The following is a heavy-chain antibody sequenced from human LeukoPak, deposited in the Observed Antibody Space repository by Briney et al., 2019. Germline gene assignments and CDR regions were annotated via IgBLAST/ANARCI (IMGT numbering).Heavy chain of an antibody. J-gene: IGHJ6*03. CDR1: GFTFSSYW. D-gene: IGHD2-15*01. CDR2: IKQDGSEK. V-gene: IGHV3-7*01. Sequence: GGSLRLSCAASGFTFSSYWMSWVRQAPGKGLEWVANIKQDGSEKYYVDSVKGRFTISRDNAKNSLYLQMNSLRAEDTAVYYCARRNIVVVVAGCYYYYMDVWGKGTTVTVSS. CDR3: ARRNIVVVVAGCYYYYMDV.